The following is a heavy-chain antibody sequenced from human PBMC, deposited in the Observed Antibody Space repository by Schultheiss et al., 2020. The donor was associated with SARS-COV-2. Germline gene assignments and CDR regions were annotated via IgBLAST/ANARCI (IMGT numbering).Heavy chain of an antibody. CDR3: ARASSGWYFDY. CDR2: IYYSGST. Sequence: SETLSLTCTVSGGSISSSSYYWGWIRQPAGKGLEWIGSIYYSGSTYYNPSLKSRVTISVDTSKNQFSLKLSSVTAADTAVYYCARASSGWYFDYWGQGTLVTVSS. V-gene: IGHV4-39*07. D-gene: IGHD6-19*01. J-gene: IGHJ4*02. CDR1: GGSISSSSYY.